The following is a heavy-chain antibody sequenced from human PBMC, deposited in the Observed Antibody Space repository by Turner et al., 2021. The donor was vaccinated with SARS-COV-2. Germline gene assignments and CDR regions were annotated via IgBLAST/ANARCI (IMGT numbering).Heavy chain of an antibody. Sequence: QLQLQESGPGPVKPSETLSPPCTVPGGPLSSSSYYWGWTRQPPGKGLEWVGSMYDSGSTCYNSSLKSRVTIAVDTSKNQFYLKMSSVTAADTAVYYCARRSWKLTEWYFDLWGRGTLVTVSS. V-gene: IGHV4-39*01. CDR2: MYDSGST. CDR1: GGPLSSSSYY. J-gene: IGHJ2*01. CDR3: ARRSWKLTEWYFDL. D-gene: IGHD1-1*01.